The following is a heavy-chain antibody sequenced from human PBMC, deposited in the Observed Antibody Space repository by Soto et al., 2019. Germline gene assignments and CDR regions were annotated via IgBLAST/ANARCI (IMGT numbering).Heavy chain of an antibody. CDR3: ARGGRRSPGMDV. CDR2: IYYSGST. CDR1: GGSISSGGYY. J-gene: IGHJ6*02. Sequence: QVQLQESGPGLVKPSQTLSLTCTVSGGSISSGGYYWSWIRQHPGKGLEWIGYIYYSGSTYYNQSLKGRVTISVDTSKNQFSLKLSSVTAADTAVYYCARGGRRSPGMDVWGQGTTVTVSS. V-gene: IGHV4-31*03.